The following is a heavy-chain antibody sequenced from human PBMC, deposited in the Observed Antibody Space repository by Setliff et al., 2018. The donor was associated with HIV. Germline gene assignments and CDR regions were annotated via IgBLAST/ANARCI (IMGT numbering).Heavy chain of an antibody. D-gene: IGHD6-19*01. J-gene: IGHJ6*02. CDR2: ISAYNGHT. Sequence: GASVKVSCKASGYTFTTFGISWVRQAPGQGLEWMGWISAYNGHTNYAQKFQGRVTMTTDTSTSTAYMELRRLRSDDTAVYYCARLGSGWSDSYYYAMDVWGQGTTVTVSS. V-gene: IGHV1-18*01. CDR1: GYTFTTFG. CDR3: ARLGSGWSDSYYYAMDV.